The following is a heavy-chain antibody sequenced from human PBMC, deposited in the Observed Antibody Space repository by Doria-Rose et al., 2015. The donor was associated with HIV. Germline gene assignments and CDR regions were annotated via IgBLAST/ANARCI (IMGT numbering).Heavy chain of an antibody. V-gene: IGHV1-69*02. Sequence: RQSPGHGLEWMGRIIPILDIVNYALRFQGRVTITADESTSTAYMELSSLRSEDTAIYYCASQWERSSFDYWGQGTLVTVSS. J-gene: IGHJ4*02. CDR3: ASQWERSSFDY. D-gene: IGHD1-26*01. CDR2: IIPILDIV.